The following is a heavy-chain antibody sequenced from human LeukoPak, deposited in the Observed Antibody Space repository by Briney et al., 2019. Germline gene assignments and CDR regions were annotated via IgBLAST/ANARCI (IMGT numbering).Heavy chain of an antibody. J-gene: IGHJ4*02. Sequence: GGSLRLSCAAYGLTFSSYWMSWVRQAPGKGLEWVANIKQDGSEKNYVDSVKGLFTISRDNAKNSLYLQMNSVRAEDTAVYYCARDRGDYGDYVPGYWGQGTLVTVSS. V-gene: IGHV3-7*01. CDR1: GLTFSSYW. CDR3: ARDRGDYGDYVPGY. D-gene: IGHD4-17*01. CDR2: IKQDGSEK.